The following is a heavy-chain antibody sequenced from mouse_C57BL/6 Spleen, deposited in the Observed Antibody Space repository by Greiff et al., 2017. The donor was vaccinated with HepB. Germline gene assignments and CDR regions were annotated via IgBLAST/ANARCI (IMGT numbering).Heavy chain of an antibody. J-gene: IGHJ3*01. Sequence: VQLQQSGPELVKPGASVKISCKASGYAFSSSWMNWVKQRPGKGLEWIGRIYPGDGDTNYNGKFKGKATLTADKSSSTAYMQLSSLTSEDSAVYFCAPYSWFAYWGQGTLVTVSA. V-gene: IGHV1-82*01. D-gene: IGHD1-1*01. CDR1: GYAFSSSW. CDR3: APYSWFAY. CDR2: IYPGDGDT.